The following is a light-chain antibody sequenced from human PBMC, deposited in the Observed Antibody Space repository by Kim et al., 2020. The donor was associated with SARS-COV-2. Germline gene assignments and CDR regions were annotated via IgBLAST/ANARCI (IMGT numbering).Light chain of an antibody. CDR1: QGIASW. V-gene: IGKV1-12*01. CDR2: AAS. CDR3: QQSNNLPIT. J-gene: IGKJ5*01. Sequence: DVQMTQSPSYVSASVGDMITITCRPSQGIASWLAWYQQKPGKAPKLLIYAASALQNGVSSRFSGSGSGREFTLTIRSLQPEDVATYFCQQSNNLPITFGQGTRLE.